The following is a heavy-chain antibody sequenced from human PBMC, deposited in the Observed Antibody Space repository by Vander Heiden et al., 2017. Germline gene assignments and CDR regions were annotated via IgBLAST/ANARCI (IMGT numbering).Heavy chain of an antibody. CDR1: GFTFSSYS. Sequence: EVQLVESGGGLVQPGGSLRLSCAASGFTFSSYSMNWVRQAPGKGLECVSYISSSSSTIYYADSVKGRFTISRDNAKNSLYLQMNSLRDEDTAVYYCARDRRGSGSYYGLGYWGQGTLVTVSS. J-gene: IGHJ4*02. CDR2: ISSSSSTI. CDR3: ARDRRGSGSYYGLGY. V-gene: IGHV3-48*02. D-gene: IGHD1-26*01.